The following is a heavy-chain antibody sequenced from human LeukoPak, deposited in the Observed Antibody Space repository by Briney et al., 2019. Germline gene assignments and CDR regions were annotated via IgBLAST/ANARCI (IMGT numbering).Heavy chain of an antibody. J-gene: IGHJ5*01. CDR2: INPKSGDT. CDR3: ARDVQWGGSSGWYVF. Sequence: GASVKVSCKTSGYIFTGYYIHWVRQAPGQGLEWMGWINPKSGDTNYAQKFQGRVTMTRDTSISTAYLEVTSDDTAVYYCARDVQWGGSSGWYVFWGQGTLVTVSS. V-gene: IGHV1-2*02. D-gene: IGHD3-22*01. CDR1: GYIFTGYY.